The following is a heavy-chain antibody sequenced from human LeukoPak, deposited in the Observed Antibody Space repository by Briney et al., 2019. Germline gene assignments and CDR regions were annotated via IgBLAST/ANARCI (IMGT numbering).Heavy chain of an antibody. J-gene: IGHJ6*03. CDR2: ISTSSGTT. Sequence: GGSLRLSCAASGFTFSRFSMHWVRQAPGKGLEWISYISTSSGTTYYADSVKGRFTISRDNAKNSLYLQMNSLRAEDTAVFYCARDPGDYYYYYMDVWGKGTTVTVSS. D-gene: IGHD2-21*01. V-gene: IGHV3-48*01. CDR1: GFTFSRFS. CDR3: ARDPGDYYYYYMDV.